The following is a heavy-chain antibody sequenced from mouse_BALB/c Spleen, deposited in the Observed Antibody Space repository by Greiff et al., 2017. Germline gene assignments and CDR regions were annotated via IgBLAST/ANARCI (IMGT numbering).Heavy chain of an antibody. CDR3: ARRAYGNYVDYAMDY. D-gene: IGHD2-1*01. V-gene: IGHV5-6-5*01. Sequence: EVKVEESGGGLVKPGGSLKLSCAASGFTFSSYAMSWVRQTPEKRLEWVASISSGGSTYYPDSVKGRFTISRDNARNILYLQMSSLRSEDTAMYYCARRAYGNYVDYAMDYWGQGTSVTVSS. CDR1: GFTFSSYA. CDR2: ISSGGST. J-gene: IGHJ4*01.